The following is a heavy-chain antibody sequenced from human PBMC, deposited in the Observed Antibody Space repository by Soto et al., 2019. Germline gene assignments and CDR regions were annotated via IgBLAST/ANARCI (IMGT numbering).Heavy chain of an antibody. CDR2: IRSKPYGGTI. Sequence: ELNLVESGGGLVQPGRSLRLSCTASGFIFGDYTMSWFRQAPGKGLEWVGFIRSKPYGGTIEYGASVKGRFTISRDDSKSVAYLQMNSPQNEDTAVYYCSRAAMRAVDLPYYYDYWGQGTLVTVSS. J-gene: IGHJ4*02. D-gene: IGHD2-2*01. V-gene: IGHV3-49*03. CDR3: SRAAMRAVDLPYYYDY. CDR1: GFIFGDYT.